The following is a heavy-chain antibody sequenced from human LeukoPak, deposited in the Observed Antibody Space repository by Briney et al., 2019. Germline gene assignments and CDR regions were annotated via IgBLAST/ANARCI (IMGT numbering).Heavy chain of an antibody. J-gene: IGHJ4*02. Sequence: GGSLRLSCAASGFTVSSNYMSWVRQAPGKGLEWVSVIYSGGSTYYADSVKGRFTISRHNSKNTLYLQMNSLRAEDTAVYYCAKDKLPTAMFSYVYWGQGTLVTVSS. CDR2: IYSGGST. CDR1: GFTVSSNY. D-gene: IGHD2-2*01. V-gene: IGHV3-53*04. CDR3: AKDKLPTAMFSYVY.